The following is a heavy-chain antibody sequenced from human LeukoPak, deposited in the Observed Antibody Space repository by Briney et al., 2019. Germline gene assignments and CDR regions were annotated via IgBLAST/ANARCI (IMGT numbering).Heavy chain of an antibody. CDR3: ARHSSGWYARHFQH. CDR1: GGSFSGYY. CDR2: INHSGST. J-gene: IGHJ1*01. D-gene: IGHD6-19*01. Sequence: PSETLSLTCAVYGGSFSGYYWSWIRQPPGKGLEWIGEINHSGSTNYNPSLESRVTISVDTSKNQFSLKLSSVTAADTAVYYCARHSSGWYARHFQHWGQGTLVTVSS. V-gene: IGHV4-34*01.